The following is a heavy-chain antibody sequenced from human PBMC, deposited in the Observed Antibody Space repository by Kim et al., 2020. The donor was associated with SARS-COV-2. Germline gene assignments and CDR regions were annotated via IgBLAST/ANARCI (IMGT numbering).Heavy chain of an antibody. J-gene: IGHJ4*02. CDR3: ARGTWAGYDRSAYYYLDY. Sequence: GGSLRLSCVTTFNNLWTYWVRQAPGKGLLWVSRVNSDGTSTSYADSVKGRFTISRDSAKNTVYLQMNGLSAEDTAVYYCARGTWAGYDRSAYYYLDYWGQGTLVTVSA. CDR2: VNSDGTST. D-gene: IGHD3-22*01. V-gene: IGHV3-74*01. CDR1: FNNLW.